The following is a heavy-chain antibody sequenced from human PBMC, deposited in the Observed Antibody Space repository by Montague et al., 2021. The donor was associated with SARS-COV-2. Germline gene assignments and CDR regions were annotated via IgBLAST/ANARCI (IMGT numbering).Heavy chain of an antibody. CDR2: IYYSGST. V-gene: IGHV4-61*01. CDR3: ARDPWRITIFGVVTRYGMDV. D-gene: IGHD3-3*01. Sequence: SETLSLTCIVSGSSVSSGSYYWSWIRQPPGKGLEWIGYIYYSGSTNYXPSLKSRVTISVDTSKNQFSLKLSSVTAADTAVYYCARDPWRITIFGVVTRYGMDVWGQGTTVTVSS. J-gene: IGHJ6*02. CDR1: GSSVSSGSYY.